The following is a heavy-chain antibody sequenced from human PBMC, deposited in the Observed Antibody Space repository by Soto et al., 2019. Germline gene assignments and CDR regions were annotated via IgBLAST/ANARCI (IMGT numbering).Heavy chain of an antibody. D-gene: IGHD4-17*01. CDR3: AGGNDYAKIGY. J-gene: IGHJ4*02. Sequence: SETLSLTCTVSGGSISSRGYYCSWIRQFPGKGLEWIGYISYSERTDYNPSLKSRVTISADTSKNQFSLKLSSVTAADTAVYYCAGGNDYAKIGYWGQGAQVTVSS. CDR1: GGSISSRGYY. CDR2: ISYSERT. V-gene: IGHV4-31*03.